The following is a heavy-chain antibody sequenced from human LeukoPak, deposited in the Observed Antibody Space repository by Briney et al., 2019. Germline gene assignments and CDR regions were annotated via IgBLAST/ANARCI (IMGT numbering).Heavy chain of an antibody. V-gene: IGHV3-21*01. Sequence: RGSLRLSCAASGFTFSNYNMNWVRQAPGKGLEWVSSMTSTRSYIKYADSVKGRFTISRDNAKNSLYLQMNSLRADDTAVYFCARNAVNWNDAIDLWGQGTMVTVSS. CDR1: GFTFSNYN. CDR2: MTSTRSYI. CDR3: ARNAVNWNDAIDL. J-gene: IGHJ3*01. D-gene: IGHD1-1*01.